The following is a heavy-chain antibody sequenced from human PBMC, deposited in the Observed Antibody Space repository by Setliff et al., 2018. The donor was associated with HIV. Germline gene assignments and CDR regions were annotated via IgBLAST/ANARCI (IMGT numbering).Heavy chain of an antibody. CDR1: RFDFNNYW. V-gene: IGHV3-7*01. Sequence: GGSLRLSCAASRFDFNNYWMCWVRQAPGRGLEWVANIGQDGSEKNYVDSVKGRFTISRDNAKNSMDLQMNSLRAEDTAIYYCARKLRPGHGVDVWGQGTTVTVSS. CDR3: ARKLRPGHGVDV. J-gene: IGHJ6*02. D-gene: IGHD3-10*01. CDR2: IGQDGSEK.